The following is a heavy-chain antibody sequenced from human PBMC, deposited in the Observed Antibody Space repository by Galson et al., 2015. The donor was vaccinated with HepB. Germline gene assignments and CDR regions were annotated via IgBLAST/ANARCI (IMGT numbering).Heavy chain of an antibody. Sequence: SLRLSCAASGFAFGTHSMTWVRQAPGKGLQWVSTITAGGRTTYAESVTGRFTVSRDNSNNRVYLQMNSLRVADTAVCYCAKGTERRLTTMTSHNYFDHWGRGALVTVSS. CDR1: GFAFGTHS. J-gene: IGHJ4*02. CDR3: AKGTERRLTTMTSHNYFDH. D-gene: IGHD2-2*01. CDR2: ITAGGRT. V-gene: IGHV3-23*01.